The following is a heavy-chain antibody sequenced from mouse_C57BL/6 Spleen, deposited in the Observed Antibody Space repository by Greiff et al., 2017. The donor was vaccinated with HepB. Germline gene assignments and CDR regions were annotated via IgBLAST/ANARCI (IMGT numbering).Heavy chain of an antibody. J-gene: IGHJ3*01. CDR2: IYPGSGST. V-gene: IGHV1-55*01. D-gene: IGHD3-2*02. Sequence: QVQLKQSGAELVKPGASVKMSCKASGYTFTSYWITWVKQRPGQGLEWIGDIYPGSGSTNYNEKFKSKATLTVDTSSSTAYMQLSSLTSEDPAVCYCARREGQFRLRWFAYWGQGTLVTVSA. CDR1: GYTFTSYW. CDR3: ARREGQFRLRWFAY.